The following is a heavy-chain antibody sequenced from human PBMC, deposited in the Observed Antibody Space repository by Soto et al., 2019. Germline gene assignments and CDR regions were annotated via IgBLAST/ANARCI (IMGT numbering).Heavy chain of an antibody. Sequence: EVQLVQSGAEVKKPGESLKISCKGSGYSFALYWIGWVRQRPGKDLEWMGIIYPSDSDGRYSPSFQGQVTMSADKSISTVYLQWNSLKASDTAMYYCARIIADWYFDLWGRGTLVTVSS. V-gene: IGHV5-51*01. D-gene: IGHD3-16*02. CDR2: IYPSDSDG. J-gene: IGHJ2*01. CDR3: ARIIADWYFDL. CDR1: GYSFALYW.